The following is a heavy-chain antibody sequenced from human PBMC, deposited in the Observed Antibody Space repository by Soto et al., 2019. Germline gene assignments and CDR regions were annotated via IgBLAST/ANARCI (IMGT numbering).Heavy chain of an antibody. CDR2: ISGSGGST. CDR1: GFTFSSYA. V-gene: IGHV3-23*01. J-gene: IGHJ5*02. CDR3: VNDRQNYKTFNWFDP. D-gene: IGHD1-7*01. Sequence: GGSLRLSCAASGFTFSSYAMSWVRQAPGKGLEWVSAISGSGGSTYYADSVKGRFTISRDNSKNTLYLQMNSLRAEDTAVYYFVNDRQNYKTFNWFDPCSQGTLVTVSA.